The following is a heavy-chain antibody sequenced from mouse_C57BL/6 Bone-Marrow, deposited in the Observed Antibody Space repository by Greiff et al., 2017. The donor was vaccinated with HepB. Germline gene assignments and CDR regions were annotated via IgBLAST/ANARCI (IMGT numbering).Heavy chain of an antibody. V-gene: IGHV3-5*01. Sequence: EVKLMESGPGLVKPSQTVFLTCTVTGISITTGNYRWSWIRQFPGNKLEWIGYIYYSGTITYNPSLTSRTTITRDTPKNQFFLEMNSLTAEDTATYYCARDKVYGNWNAMYYWGQGTSVTVSS. J-gene: IGHJ4*01. CDR1: GISITTGNYR. CDR3: ARDKVYGNWNAMYY. CDR2: IYYSGTI. D-gene: IGHD2-1*01.